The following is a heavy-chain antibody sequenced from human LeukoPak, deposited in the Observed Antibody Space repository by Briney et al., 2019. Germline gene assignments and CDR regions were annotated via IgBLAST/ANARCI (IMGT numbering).Heavy chain of an antibody. CDR3: ARDSEIVGFDY. V-gene: IGHV4-30-4*01. Sequence: SETLSLTCTVSGGSISSGDYYWSWIRQPPGKGLEWIGYIYYSGGTYYNPSLKSRVTISVDTSKNQFSLKLSSVTAADTAVYYCARDSEIVGFDYWGQGTLVTVSS. D-gene: IGHD3-22*01. J-gene: IGHJ4*02. CDR2: IYYSGGT. CDR1: GGSISSGDYY.